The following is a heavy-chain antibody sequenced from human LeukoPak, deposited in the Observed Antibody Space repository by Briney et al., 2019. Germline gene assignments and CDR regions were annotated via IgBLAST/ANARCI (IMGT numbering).Heavy chain of an antibody. D-gene: IGHD6-19*01. CDR2: ISGSGGST. V-gene: IGHV3-23*01. J-gene: IGHJ6*02. Sequence: GGSLRLSCAVSGFTFSSYAMSWVRQAPGKGLEWVSAISGSGGSTFYADSVKGRFTISRDNSKNTLYLQMNSLRAEDTAVYYCAKSVVPRGIAVAYYYYGMDVWGQGTTVTVSS. CDR1: GFTFSSYA. CDR3: AKSVVPRGIAVAYYYYGMDV.